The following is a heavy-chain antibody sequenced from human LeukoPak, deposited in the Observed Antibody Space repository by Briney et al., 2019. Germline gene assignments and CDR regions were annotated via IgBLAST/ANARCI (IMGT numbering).Heavy chain of an antibody. J-gene: IGHJ4*02. D-gene: IGHD6-13*01. Sequence: ASVKVSCKVSGYTLTELSMHWVRQAPGKGLEWMGGFDPEDGETIYAQKFQGRVTMTEDTSTDTANMELSSLRSEDTAVYYCATVSRKSSWPDYWGQGTLVTVSS. CDR2: FDPEDGET. CDR3: ATVSRKSSWPDY. V-gene: IGHV1-24*01. CDR1: GYTLTELS.